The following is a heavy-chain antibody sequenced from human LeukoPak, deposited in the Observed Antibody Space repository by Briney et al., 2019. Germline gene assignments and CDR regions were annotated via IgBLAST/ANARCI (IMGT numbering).Heavy chain of an antibody. Sequence: SETLSLTCAVYGGSFSGYYWSWIRQPPGKGLEWIGEINYSGSTNYNPSLKSRITISVDKSQNQFSLKVNSLAAADTAVYYCATNGYYCMDVWGKGTTVTVSS. CDR1: GGSFSGYY. CDR3: ATNGYYCMDV. J-gene: IGHJ6*03. CDR2: INYSGST. D-gene: IGHD2-8*01. V-gene: IGHV4-34*01.